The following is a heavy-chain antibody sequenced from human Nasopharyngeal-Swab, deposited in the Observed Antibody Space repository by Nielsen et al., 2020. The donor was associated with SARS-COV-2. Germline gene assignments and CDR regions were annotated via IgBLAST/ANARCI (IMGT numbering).Heavy chain of an antibody. V-gene: IGHV3-43*02. CDR2: ISGDGGST. D-gene: IGHD1-26*01. CDR3: AKDIFRATNSRAPVTTIAYYMDV. J-gene: IGHJ6*03. Sequence: GESLTISCAASGFTFDDYAMHWVRQAPGKGLEWVSFISGDGGSTYYADSVKGRFTISRDNSKNSLYLQMNSLRTEDTALYYCAKDIFRATNSRAPVTTIAYYMDVWGKGTTVTVSS. CDR1: GFTFDDYA.